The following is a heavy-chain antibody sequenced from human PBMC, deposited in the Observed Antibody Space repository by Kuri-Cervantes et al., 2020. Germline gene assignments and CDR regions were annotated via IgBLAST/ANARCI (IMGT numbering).Heavy chain of an antibody. J-gene: IGHJ6*02. D-gene: IGHD3-3*01. Sequence: GESLKISCAASGFTFSNYWMSWVRQAPGKGLEWVANINQDGTVKYYVDSMKGRFTISRDNAKNSLYLQMNSLRDEDTAVYYCARDIFGTYYYGMDVWGQGTTVTVSS. V-gene: IGHV3-7*01. CDR2: INQDGTVK. CDR3: ARDIFGTYYYGMDV. CDR1: GFTFSNYW.